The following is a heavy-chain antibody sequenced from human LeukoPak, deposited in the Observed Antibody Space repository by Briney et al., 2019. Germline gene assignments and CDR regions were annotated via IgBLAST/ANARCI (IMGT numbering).Heavy chain of an antibody. V-gene: IGHV1-46*01. CDR3: ARESGYGGPRMYWYFDL. J-gene: IGHJ2*01. CDR2: INPSGGST. D-gene: IGHD5-12*01. Sequence: ASVTVSCKASGYTFTSYYMHWVRQAPGQGLEWMGIINPSGGSTSYAQKFQGRVTMTRDTPTSTVYMELSSLRSEDTAVYYCARESGYGGPRMYWYFDLWGRGTLVTVSS. CDR1: GYTFTSYY.